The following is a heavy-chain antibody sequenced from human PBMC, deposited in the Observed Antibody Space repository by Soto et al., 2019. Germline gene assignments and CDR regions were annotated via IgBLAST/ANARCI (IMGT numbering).Heavy chain of an antibody. CDR3: AKPTGLAAAGFPFDY. Sequence: PGGSLRLSCAASGFTFSSYGMHWVRQAPGKGLEWVAVISYDGSNKYYADSVKGRFTISRDNSKNTLYLQMNSLRAEDAAVYYCAKPTGLAAAGFPFDYWGQGTLVTVSS. CDR2: ISYDGSNK. CDR1: GFTFSSYG. V-gene: IGHV3-30*18. D-gene: IGHD6-13*01. J-gene: IGHJ4*02.